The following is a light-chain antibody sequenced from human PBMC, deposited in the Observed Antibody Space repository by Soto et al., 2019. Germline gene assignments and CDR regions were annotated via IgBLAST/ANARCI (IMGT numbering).Light chain of an antibody. Sequence: QSVLTQPPSASGTPGQRVTIYCSGSRSSVGSNTVNWYQHLPGTAPKLLIYSNNHRPSGVPDRFSASKAGASASLAISGLQSEDEVDYYCAVWDASLGGFHVFGSGTKLTVL. CDR2: SNN. V-gene: IGLV1-44*01. J-gene: IGLJ1*01. CDR1: RSSVGSNT. CDR3: AVWDASLGGFHV.